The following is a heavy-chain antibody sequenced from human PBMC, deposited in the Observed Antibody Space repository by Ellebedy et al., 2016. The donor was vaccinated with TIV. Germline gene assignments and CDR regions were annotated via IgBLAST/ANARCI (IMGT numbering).Heavy chain of an antibody. CDR1: GGSFSGYY. V-gene: IGHV4-34*01. CDR2: INHSGST. D-gene: IGHD4-23*01. J-gene: IGHJ4*02. CDR3: ARVGAVVTHFDY. Sequence: SETLSLTXAVYGGSFSGYYWSWIRQPPGKGLEWIGEINHSGSTNYNPSLKSRVTISVDTSKNQFSLKLSSVTAADTAVYYCARVGAVVTHFDYWGQGTLVTVSS.